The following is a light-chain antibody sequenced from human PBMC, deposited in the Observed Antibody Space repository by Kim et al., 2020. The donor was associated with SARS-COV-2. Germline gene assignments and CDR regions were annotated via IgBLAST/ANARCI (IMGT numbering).Light chain of an antibody. CDR3: QKYNSAPWT. J-gene: IGKJ1*01. V-gene: IGKV1-27*01. CDR1: QDIANS. Sequence: ASVGDRVTITCRASQDIANSLAWYQQKPGTVPKVLIYGASTLQSGVPSRFSGSGSGTEFTLPIGSLQTEDVATYYCQKYNSAPWTFGPGTKVDIK. CDR2: GAS.